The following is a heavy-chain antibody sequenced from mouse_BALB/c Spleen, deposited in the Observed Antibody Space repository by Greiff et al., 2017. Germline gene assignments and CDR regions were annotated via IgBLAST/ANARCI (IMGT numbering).Heavy chain of an antibody. CDR2: IRNKANGYTT. V-gene: IGHV7-3*02. Sequence: EVQVVESGGGLVQPGGSLRLSCATSGFTFTDYYMSWVRQPPGKALEWLGFIRNKANGYTTEYSASVKGRFTISRDNSQSILYLQMNTLRAEDSATYYCARDGYGSSYDAMDYWGQGTSVTVSS. D-gene: IGHD1-1*01. J-gene: IGHJ4*01. CDR3: ARDGYGSSYDAMDY. CDR1: GFTFTDYY.